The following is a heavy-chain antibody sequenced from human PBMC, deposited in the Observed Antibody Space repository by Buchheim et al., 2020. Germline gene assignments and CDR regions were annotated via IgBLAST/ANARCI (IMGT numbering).Heavy chain of an antibody. CDR2: INHNGST. Sequence: QVQLQQWGAGLLKPSETLSLTCAVYGGSLSGYYWIWIRQRPGKGLEWIGEINHNGSTNYNPSLKSRVTVSVATSKNQLSLKLTSVTAADTAVYYCARGPPLISDYYYGMDVWGQGTT. CDR1: GGSLSGYY. CDR3: ARGPPLISDYYYGMDV. V-gene: IGHV4-34*01. D-gene: IGHD2/OR15-2a*01. J-gene: IGHJ6*02.